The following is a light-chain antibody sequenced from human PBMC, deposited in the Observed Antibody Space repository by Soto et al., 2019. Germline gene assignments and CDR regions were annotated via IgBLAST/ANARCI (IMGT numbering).Light chain of an antibody. CDR1: QSVDSTY. CDR2: ATS. V-gene: IGKV3-20*01. J-gene: IGKJ2*01. Sequence: EIVLTQSAGTLSLSPGERATLSCRASQSVDSTYLAWYQQKPDQSPRLLNYATSTRAAGIPDRFSGSGSGTDFTLTISRLEPDDVAVYYCQQYDTSPPMYTFGQGTKVDIK. CDR3: QQYDTSPPMYT.